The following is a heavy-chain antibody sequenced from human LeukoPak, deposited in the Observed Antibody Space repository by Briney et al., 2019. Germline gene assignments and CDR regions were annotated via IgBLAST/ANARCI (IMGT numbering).Heavy chain of an antibody. D-gene: IGHD3-22*01. Sequence: GGSLRLSCAASGFTVSSNYMSWVRQAPGKGLEWVSVIYSGGSTYYADSVKGRFTVSRDNSKNTLYLQMNSLRAEDTAVYYCACTHNCYDSSAYYYEDDYWGQGTLVTVSS. J-gene: IGHJ4*02. V-gene: IGHV3-53*01. CDR3: ACTHNCYDSSAYYYEDDY. CDR2: IYSGGST. CDR1: GFTVSSNY.